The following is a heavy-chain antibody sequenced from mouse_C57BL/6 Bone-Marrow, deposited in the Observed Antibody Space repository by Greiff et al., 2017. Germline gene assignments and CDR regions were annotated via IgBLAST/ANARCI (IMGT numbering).Heavy chain of an antibody. D-gene: IGHD2-1*01. CDR3: ARRDPYGNYEG. CDR1: GYTFTSYG. Sequence: ESGAELARPGASVKLSCKASGYTFTSYGISWVKQRTGQGLEWIGEIYPRSGNTYYNEKFKGKATLTADKSSSTAYMELRSLTSEDSAVYFCARRDPYGNYEGWGQGTTLTVSS. J-gene: IGHJ2*01. V-gene: IGHV1-81*01. CDR2: IYPRSGNT.